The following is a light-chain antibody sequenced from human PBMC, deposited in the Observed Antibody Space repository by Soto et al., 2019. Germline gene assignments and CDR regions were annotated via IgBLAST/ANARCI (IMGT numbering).Light chain of an antibody. V-gene: IGKV1-5*01. J-gene: IGKJ2*01. Sequence: DIQMTQSASTLSASVGDRVTITCRASQSISSWVAWYQQKPGKAPKLLIYDASSLESGVPSRFSGSGSGTEFTLTISSLQPDDFATYDCQQYNSYYTFGQGTKLEIK. CDR3: QQYNSYYT. CDR1: QSISSW. CDR2: DAS.